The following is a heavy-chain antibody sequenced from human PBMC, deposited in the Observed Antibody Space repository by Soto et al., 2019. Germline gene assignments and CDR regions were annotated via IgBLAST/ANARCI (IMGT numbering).Heavy chain of an antibody. J-gene: IGHJ4*02. CDR3: ASSEQWLVYFDY. V-gene: IGHV3-23*01. D-gene: IGHD6-19*01. Sequence: GGSLRLSCAASGFTFSAYAMSWVRQAPGKGLEWVSCVGGSDADKYYADSVRGRFTISRDNSKNTLYLQMNSLRAEDTAVYYCASSEQWLVYFDYWGQGTLVTVSS. CDR2: VGGSDADK. CDR1: GFTFSAYA.